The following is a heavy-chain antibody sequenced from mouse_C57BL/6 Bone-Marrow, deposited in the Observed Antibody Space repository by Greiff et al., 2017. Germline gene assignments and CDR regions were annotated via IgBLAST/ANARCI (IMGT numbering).Heavy chain of an antibody. Sequence: QVQLKQPGAELVKPGASVKLSCKASGYTFTSYWMQWVKQRPGQGLEWIGEIDPSDSYTNYNQKFKGKATLTVDTSSSTAYMQLSSLTSEDSAVYYCARLSDYGNRFAYWGQGTLVTVSA. CDR3: ARLSDYGNRFAY. J-gene: IGHJ3*01. CDR1: GYTFTSYW. D-gene: IGHD1-1*01. CDR2: IDPSDSYT. V-gene: IGHV1-50*01.